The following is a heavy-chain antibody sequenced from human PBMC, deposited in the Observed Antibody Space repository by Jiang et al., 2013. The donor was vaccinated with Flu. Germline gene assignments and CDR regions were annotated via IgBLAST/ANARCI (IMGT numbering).Heavy chain of an antibody. CDR1: GFSLSTSGVG. CDR2: IYWNDDK. Sequence: VKPTQTLTLTCTFSGFSLSTSGVGVGWIRQPPGKALEWLALIYWNDDKRYSPSLKSRLTITKDTSKNQVVLTMTNMDPVDTATYYCAHRQGGRQWPDLVAFDIWGQGTMVTVSS. CDR3: AHRQGGRQWPDLVAFDI. D-gene: IGHD6-19*01. J-gene: IGHJ3*02. V-gene: IGHV2-5*01.